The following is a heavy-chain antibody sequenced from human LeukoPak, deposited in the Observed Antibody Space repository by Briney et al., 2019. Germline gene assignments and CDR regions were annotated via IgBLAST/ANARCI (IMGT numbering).Heavy chain of an antibody. CDR2: ISYSGST. V-gene: IGHV4-59*08. D-gene: IGHD3-10*01. Sequence: SETLSLTCTVSGASISSYYWSWIRQPPGKGLEWIGYISYSGSTNHNPSLKSRVTISADTSKNQVSLTLSSVTAADTAVYYCARHPELYFFDYWGQGTLVTVSS. J-gene: IGHJ4*02. CDR3: ARHPELYFFDY. CDR1: GASISSYY.